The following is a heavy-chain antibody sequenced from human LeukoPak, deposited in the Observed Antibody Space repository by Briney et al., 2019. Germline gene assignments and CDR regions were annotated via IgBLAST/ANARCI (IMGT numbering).Heavy chain of an antibody. Sequence: GGSLRLSCAASGFSFSSCAMTWVRQAPGKGLEWVSAITGGGGSTTYYADSVKGRFTISADNSKNTLYLQMHSLRAEDTAIYYCAKGRVGGWNGGDCWGQGTLVTVSS. CDR3: AKGRVGGWNGGDC. V-gene: IGHV3-23*01. CDR1: GFSFSSCA. D-gene: IGHD1-1*01. J-gene: IGHJ4*02. CDR2: ITGGGGSTT.